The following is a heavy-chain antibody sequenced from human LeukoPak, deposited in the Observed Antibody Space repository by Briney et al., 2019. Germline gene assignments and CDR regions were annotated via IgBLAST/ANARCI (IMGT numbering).Heavy chain of an antibody. CDR3: ARLRGYCSSTSCYRRDAFDI. J-gene: IGHJ3*02. D-gene: IGHD2-2*02. Sequence: SETLSLPCTVSGGSISSYYGSWIRQPPGKGLEWIGYIYTSGSTNYNPSLKSRVTISVDTSKNQFSLKLSSVTAADTAVYYCARLRGYCSSTSCYRRDAFDIWGQGTMVTVSS. CDR2: IYTSGST. V-gene: IGHV4-4*09. CDR1: GGSISSYY.